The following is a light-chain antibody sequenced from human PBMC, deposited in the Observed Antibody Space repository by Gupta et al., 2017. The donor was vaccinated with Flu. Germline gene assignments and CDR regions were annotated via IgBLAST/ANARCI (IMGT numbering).Light chain of an antibody. Sequence: YQLTQAPAMSVSPGQTATITCSGSALSKQYVYWYRQRPGQAPVLLIYKDTERASGIPDRISGSSSGTRVTLTIRGVQTEDEAGYYCQSADITGASRVFGGGT. CDR2: KDT. CDR1: ALSKQY. CDR3: QSADITGASRV. J-gene: IGLJ3*02. V-gene: IGLV3-25*02.